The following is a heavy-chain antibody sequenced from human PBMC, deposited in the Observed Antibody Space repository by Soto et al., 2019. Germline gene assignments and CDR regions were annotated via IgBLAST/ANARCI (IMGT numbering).Heavy chain of an antibody. V-gene: IGHV1-18*01. CDR1: GYSFHTYA. Sequence: QVQLVQSGAEVKKPGASVNVSCKASGYSFHTYAISWVRQAPGQGLEWVGWISGYNGNTNYAQKFQGRVTLTTDTSTKTAFMELRSLTCDDTAVYYCAREYGMDVWGQGTTVTVSS. J-gene: IGHJ6*02. CDR3: AREYGMDV. CDR2: ISGYNGNT.